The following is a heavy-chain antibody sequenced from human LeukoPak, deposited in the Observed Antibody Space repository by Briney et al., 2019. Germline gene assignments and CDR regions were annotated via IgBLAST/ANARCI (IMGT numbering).Heavy chain of an antibody. V-gene: IGHV1-18*01. CDR3: ARGGRGFGELLYADV. Sequence: GASVKVSCKASGYTFTSCGISWVRQAPGQGLEWMGWISAYNGNTNYAQKLQGRVTMTTDTSKSTAYMELKSLRSDDTAVYYCARGGRGFGELLYADVWGKGTTVTVSS. J-gene: IGHJ6*04. CDR2: ISAYNGNT. CDR1: GYTFTSCG. D-gene: IGHD3-10*01.